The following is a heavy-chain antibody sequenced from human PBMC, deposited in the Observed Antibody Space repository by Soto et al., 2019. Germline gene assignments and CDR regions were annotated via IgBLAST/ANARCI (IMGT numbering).Heavy chain of an antibody. CDR2: IHYSGST. V-gene: IGHV4-61*08. D-gene: IGHD2-15*01. CDR1: GVSVRSDGYY. Sequence: SGTLSLTCTVSGVSVRSDGYYWTWIRQPPGKGLEWIGYIHYSGSTNYNPSLKSRVTTSVDTPKNQVSLKLSSVSAADTAVYYCAYWHTSRWSNFDYWGQGTLVTVSS. CDR3: AYWHTSRWSNFDY. J-gene: IGHJ4*02.